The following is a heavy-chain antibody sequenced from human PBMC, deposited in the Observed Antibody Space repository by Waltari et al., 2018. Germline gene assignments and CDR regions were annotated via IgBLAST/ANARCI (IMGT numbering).Heavy chain of an antibody. D-gene: IGHD6-13*01. CDR1: GFTFSSYA. V-gene: IGHV3-48*01. Sequence: EVQLVESGGGLVQPGGSLRLSCAASGFTFSSYAMNWVRQAPGKGLEWVSYISSSSRAIYYEDSVKGRFTSSRDNARNSLFLQMNSLRAEDTAVYYCASDPSIGNNWYKYFDYGGQGTLVTVSS. J-gene: IGHJ4*02. CDR2: ISSSSRAI. CDR3: ASDPSIGNNWYKYFDY.